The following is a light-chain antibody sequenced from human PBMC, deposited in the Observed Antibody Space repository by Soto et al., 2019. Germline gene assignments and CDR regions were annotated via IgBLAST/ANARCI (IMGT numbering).Light chain of an antibody. Sequence: EIVMTQSPAILSVSPGERATLSCRASQSVSGNLAWYQQTPGQPPRLLIYAATTRAPGVQDRFSGSRSGTDFRLTNSSMQSEDFAVYYGQQYNNWTPETFGQGAKREIK. CDR2: AAT. CDR1: QSVSGN. CDR3: QQYNNWTPET. J-gene: IGKJ2*01. V-gene: IGKV3-15*01.